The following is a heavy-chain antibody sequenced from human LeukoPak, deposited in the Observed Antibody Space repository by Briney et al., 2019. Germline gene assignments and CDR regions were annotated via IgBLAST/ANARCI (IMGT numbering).Heavy chain of an antibody. CDR1: GFTFSSYA. V-gene: IGHV3-7*01. D-gene: IGHD1-26*01. CDR3: AREGRWELLSPNFDY. Sequence: GGSLRLSCAASGFTFSSYAMSWVRQAPGKGLEWVANIKRDGSEKYYVDSVKGRFTISRDNAKNSVYLQMTSLRVEDTAVYYCAREGRWELLSPNFDYWGQGTLVTVS. J-gene: IGHJ4*02. CDR2: IKRDGSEK.